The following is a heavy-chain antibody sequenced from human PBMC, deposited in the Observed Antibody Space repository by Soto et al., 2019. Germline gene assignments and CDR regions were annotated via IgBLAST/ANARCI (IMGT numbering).Heavy chain of an antibody. V-gene: IGHV3-33*01. CDR2: IWYDGSNN. D-gene: IGHD6-13*01. Sequence: GGSLRLSCAASGFSFSSFAMHWVRQAPGKGLEWVAVIWYDGSNNDYADFVKGRFTISRDNSKNTAYLQMNSLRAEDTAVYYCARDSMGSSWLRGPHYWGQGTLVTVSS. CDR3: ARDSMGSSWLRGPHY. CDR1: GFSFSSFA. J-gene: IGHJ4*02.